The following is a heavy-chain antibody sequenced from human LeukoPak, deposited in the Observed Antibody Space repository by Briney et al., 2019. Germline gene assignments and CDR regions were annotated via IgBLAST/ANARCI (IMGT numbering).Heavy chain of an antibody. V-gene: IGHV3-33*08. Sequence: RPGGSLRLSCAASGFTFSSYGMHWVRQAPGKGLEWVAVIWYDGSNKYYADSVKGRFTISRDNSKNTLYLQMNSLRAEDSAVYYCARGGDYALYYFDYWGQGTLVTVSS. CDR3: ARGGDYALYYFDY. CDR2: IWYDGSNK. CDR1: GFTFSSYG. D-gene: IGHD4-17*01. J-gene: IGHJ4*02.